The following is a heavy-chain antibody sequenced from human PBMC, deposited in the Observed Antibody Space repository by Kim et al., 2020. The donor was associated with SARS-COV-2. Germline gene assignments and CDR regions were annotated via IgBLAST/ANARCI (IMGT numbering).Heavy chain of an antibody. J-gene: IGHJ3*02. V-gene: IGHV1-8*02. D-gene: IGHD2-2*01. Sequence: ASVKVSCKASGYTFTSYDINWVRQATGQGLEWMGWMNPNSGNTGYAQKFQGRVTMTRNTSISTAYMELSSLRSEDTAVYYCARADCSSTSCYNDDAFDIWGQGTMVTVSS. CDR2: MNPNSGNT. CDR3: ARADCSSTSCYNDDAFDI. CDR1: GYTFTSYD.